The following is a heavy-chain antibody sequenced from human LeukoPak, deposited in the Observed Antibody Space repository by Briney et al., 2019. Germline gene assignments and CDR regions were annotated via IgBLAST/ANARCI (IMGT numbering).Heavy chain of an antibody. Sequence: GESLQISCQGSGYSFTSYWIGWVRQMPGKGLAWMGIIYPGDSDTRYSPSFQGQVTISADKSISTAYLQWSSLKASDTAMYYCAGPYSSGWYTAFDIWGQGTMVTVSS. D-gene: IGHD6-19*01. CDR2: IYPGDSDT. CDR3: AGPYSSGWYTAFDI. V-gene: IGHV5-51*01. J-gene: IGHJ3*02. CDR1: GYSFTSYW.